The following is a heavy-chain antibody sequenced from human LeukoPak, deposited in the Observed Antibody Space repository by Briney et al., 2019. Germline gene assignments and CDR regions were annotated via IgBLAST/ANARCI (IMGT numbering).Heavy chain of an antibody. D-gene: IGHD3-9*01. Sequence: GGSLRLSCTASGFTVSTNYMSWVRQAPGKGLEWVSVIYSGGSSTYYADSVKGRFTISRDKSKNTLYLQMNSLRAEDTAVYYCAKDGVTLLTGYYPDAFDIWGQGTMVTVSS. J-gene: IGHJ3*02. V-gene: IGHV3-23*03. CDR2: IYSGGSST. CDR1: GFTVSTNY. CDR3: AKDGVTLLTGYYPDAFDI.